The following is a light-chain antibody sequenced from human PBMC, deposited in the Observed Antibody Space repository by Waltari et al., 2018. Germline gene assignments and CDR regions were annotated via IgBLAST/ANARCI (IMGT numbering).Light chain of an antibody. CDR1: RTVSSS. CDR2: YAS. V-gene: IGKV6-21*01. J-gene: IGKJ1*01. CDR3: HQSANLPHT. Sequence: EIVLTQSPDFLSVAPKQTVTITCRASRTVSSSLHWYQQKPGQPPKLLIDYASQSVPGVPSRFSGSGSGTDYTLTINDLEAEDAATYFCHQSANLPHTFGQGTKVEIK.